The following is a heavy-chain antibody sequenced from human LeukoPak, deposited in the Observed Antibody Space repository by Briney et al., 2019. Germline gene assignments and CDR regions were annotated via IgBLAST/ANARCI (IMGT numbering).Heavy chain of an antibody. CDR2: IRYDGSNK. CDR3: AKDANY. V-gene: IGHV3-30*02. J-gene: IGHJ4*02. CDR1: EFTFIGFG. Sequence: GGSLGLSCAPLEFTFIGFGMHGVGRAPGKGLEWVAFIRYDGSNKYYADSVKGRFTISRDNSKNTLYLQMNSLRAEDTAVYYCAKDANYWGQGTLVTVSS.